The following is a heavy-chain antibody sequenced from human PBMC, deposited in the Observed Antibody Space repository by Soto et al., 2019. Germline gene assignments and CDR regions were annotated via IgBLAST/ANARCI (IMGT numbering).Heavy chain of an antibody. CDR2: MNPNSGNT. CDR1: GYTFTSYD. D-gene: IGHD2-2*01. V-gene: IGHV1-8*01. J-gene: IGHJ3*02. CDR3: ARGRGYSSTTTCRHAFDI. Sequence: ASVKVSCKASGYTFTSYDINWVRQATGQGLEWMGWMNPNSGNTGYAQKFQGRVTMTRNTSISTAYMELSSLRSEDTAVYYCARGRGYSSTTTCRHAFDIWGQGTMVTVSS.